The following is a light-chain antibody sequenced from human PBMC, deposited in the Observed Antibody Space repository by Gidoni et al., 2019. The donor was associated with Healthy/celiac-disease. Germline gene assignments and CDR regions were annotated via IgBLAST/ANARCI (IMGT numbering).Light chain of an antibody. CDR3: QQYDNLPRT. V-gene: IGKV1-33*01. CDR1: QDISNY. Sequence: DIQMTQSPSSLSASVGDRVTITCQASQDISNYLHWDQQKPGKAPKLLIYDASNWETGVPSRFSGSGSGTDFTFTISSLQPEDIATYYCQQYDNLPRTFGQGTKVEIK. CDR2: DAS. J-gene: IGKJ1*01.